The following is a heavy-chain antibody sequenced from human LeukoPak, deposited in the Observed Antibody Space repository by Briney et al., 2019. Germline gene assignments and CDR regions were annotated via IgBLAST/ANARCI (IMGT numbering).Heavy chain of an antibody. CDR1: GLTFSSYG. V-gene: IGHV3-33*06. D-gene: IGHD1-1*01. CDR3: AKSQSSVQLERQNWFDP. Sequence: PGGSLRLSCAASGLTFSSYGMHWVRQAPGKGLEWVAVIWYDGSNKYYADSVKGRFTISRDNSKNTLYLQMNSLRAEDTAVYYCAKSQSSVQLERQNWFDPWGQGTLVTVSS. J-gene: IGHJ5*02. CDR2: IWYDGSNK.